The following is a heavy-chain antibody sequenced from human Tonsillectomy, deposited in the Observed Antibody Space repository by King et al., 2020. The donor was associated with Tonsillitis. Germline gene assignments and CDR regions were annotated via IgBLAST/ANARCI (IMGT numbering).Heavy chain of an antibody. CDR2: ITATGGDT. J-gene: IGHJ4*02. V-gene: IGHV3-20*04. D-gene: IGHD3-22*01. CDR3: VTYPDYYDPAGYRSSFEH. Sequence: VQLVESGGRLVRPGGSLRLSCAASGFTFFNYGMSWVRQAPGKGLEWVSGITATGGDTAYADSVKGRFTISRDNAKQSLFLDMRSLRPEDTAFYFCVTYPDYYDPAGYRSSFEHWGQGVLVTVSS. CDR1: GFTFFNYG.